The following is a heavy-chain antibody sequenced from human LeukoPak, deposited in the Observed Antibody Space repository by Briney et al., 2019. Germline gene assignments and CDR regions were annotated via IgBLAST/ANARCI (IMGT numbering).Heavy chain of an antibody. CDR1: GGSISTTNW. CDR3: AREGGPYRPLDY. Sequence: PSGTLSLTCGVSGGSISTTNWWTWVRQPPGEGLEWIGEVHLSGRTHYNPSLESRVTMSVDMSESHISLRLTSVTAADTAVYYCAREGGPYRPLDYSGQGTLVTVSS. J-gene: IGHJ4*02. V-gene: IGHV4-4*02. CDR2: VHLSGRT.